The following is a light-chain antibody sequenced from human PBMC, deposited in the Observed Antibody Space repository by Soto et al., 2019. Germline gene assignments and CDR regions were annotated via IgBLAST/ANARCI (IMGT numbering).Light chain of an antibody. CDR2: GAS. CDR3: QHYVTSLTT. J-gene: IGKJ1*01. Sequence: EIVLTQSPGTLSLSPGERSTLSCGASQSVTSNYLAWYQQKPGQAPRLLIFGASIRVKGIPDRFIGSGSGTDFTLTISRLEPEDFAVYYCQHYVTSLTTFGQGTKVDIK. V-gene: IGKV3-20*01. CDR1: QSVTSNY.